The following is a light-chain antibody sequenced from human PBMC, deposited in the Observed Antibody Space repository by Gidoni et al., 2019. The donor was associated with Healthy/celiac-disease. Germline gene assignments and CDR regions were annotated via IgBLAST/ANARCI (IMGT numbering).Light chain of an antibody. CDR2: GAS. V-gene: IGKV3-15*01. J-gene: IGKJ2*01. CDR3: QQYNNWPPLYT. Sequence: ELVMTQSPATLAVSPGERATLPCRASQSVNTNLAWYQQKPGQAPRLLIFGASTRATGIPARFSGSGSGTEFTLTISSLQSEDFAVYYCQQYNNWPPLYTFGQGTKLEIK. CDR1: QSVNTN.